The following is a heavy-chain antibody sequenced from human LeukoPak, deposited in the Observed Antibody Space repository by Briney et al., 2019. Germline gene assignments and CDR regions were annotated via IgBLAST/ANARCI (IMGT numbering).Heavy chain of an antibody. V-gene: IGHV4-34*01. Sequence: PSETLSLTCAVYGGSFSGYYWSWIRQPPGKGLEWIGEINHSGSTNCNPSLKSRVTISVDTSKNQFSLKLSSVTAADTAVYYCARRFYGGKPDYWGQGTLVTVSS. CDR2: INHSGST. D-gene: IGHD4-23*01. CDR3: ARRFYGGKPDY. CDR1: GGSFSGYY. J-gene: IGHJ4*02.